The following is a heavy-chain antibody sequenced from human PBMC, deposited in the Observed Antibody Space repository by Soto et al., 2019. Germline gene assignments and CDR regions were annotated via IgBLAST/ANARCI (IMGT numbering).Heavy chain of an antibody. CDR1: GGSISSGGYS. V-gene: IGHV4-30-2*01. Sequence: PSETLSLTCAVSGGSISSGGYSWSWIRHPPGKGLEWIGYIYHSGSTYYNPSLKSRVTISVDRSKNQFSLKLSSVTAADTAVYYCARFYGDYYNWFDPWGQGTLVTVSS. D-gene: IGHD4-17*01. CDR2: IYHSGST. J-gene: IGHJ5*02. CDR3: ARFYGDYYNWFDP.